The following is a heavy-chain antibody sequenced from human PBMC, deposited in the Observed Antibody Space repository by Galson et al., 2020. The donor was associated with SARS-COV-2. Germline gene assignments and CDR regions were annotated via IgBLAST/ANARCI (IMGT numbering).Heavy chain of an antibody. CDR3: ARETDSSWADYYYYMDV. CDR2: ITSRSNYI. J-gene: IGHJ6*03. CDR1: GFTLSAYS. Sequence: GGSLRLSCAASGFTLSAYSMNWVRQGPGKGLEWVSSITSRSNYIYYADSVKGRFTISRDNAQNSLYLQMNSLRAEDSGVYYWARETDSSWADYYYYMDVWGKGTTVTVSS. D-gene: IGHD6-13*01. V-gene: IGHV3-21*01.